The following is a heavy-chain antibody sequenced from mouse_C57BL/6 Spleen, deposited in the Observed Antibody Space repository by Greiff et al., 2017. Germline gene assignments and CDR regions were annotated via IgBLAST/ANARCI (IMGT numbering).Heavy chain of an antibody. D-gene: IGHD2-5*01. CDR3: ARGGDSNYGGYFDV. CDR1: GYSITSGYY. CDR2: ISYDGSN. V-gene: IGHV3-6*01. J-gene: IGHJ1*03. Sequence: EVQLQESGPGLVKPSQSLSLTCSVTGYSITSGYYWNWLRQFPGNKLEWMGYISYDGSNNYNPSLKNRISITRDTSKNQFFLKLNSVTTEDTATYYCARGGDSNYGGYFDVWGTGTTVTVSS.